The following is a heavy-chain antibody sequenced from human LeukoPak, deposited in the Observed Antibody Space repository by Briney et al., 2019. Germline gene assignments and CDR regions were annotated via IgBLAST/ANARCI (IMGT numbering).Heavy chain of an antibody. CDR1: GFTFSGXX. D-gene: IGHD6-19*01. V-gene: IGHV3-21*06. CDR2: ISGSTIYI. CDR3: AKPQSSGWYYFDY. Sequence: GGSLRLSCAASGFTFSGXXXXXVRQAPGKGLEXXXTISGSTIYIYYADSVKGRFTISRDNAKNSLSLQMNSLRAEDTAVYYCAKPQSSGWYYFDYWGQGTLVTVSS. J-gene: IGHJ4*02.